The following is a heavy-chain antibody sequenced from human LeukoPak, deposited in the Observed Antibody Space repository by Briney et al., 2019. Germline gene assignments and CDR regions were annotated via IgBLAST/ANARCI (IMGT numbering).Heavy chain of an antibody. V-gene: IGHV3-23*01. CDR2: ISWSTGST. J-gene: IGHJ4*02. D-gene: IGHD1-26*01. CDR1: GFTFSNYA. Sequence: GGSLRLSCSASGFTFSNYAMNWVRQTPGRGLEWVSLISWSTGSTYYADSVKGRVSISSDNSKNTVDLQMNILRVEDTAVYDCAKGPVSAIVGATTLDYWGQGTLVTVSS. CDR3: AKGPVSAIVGATTLDY.